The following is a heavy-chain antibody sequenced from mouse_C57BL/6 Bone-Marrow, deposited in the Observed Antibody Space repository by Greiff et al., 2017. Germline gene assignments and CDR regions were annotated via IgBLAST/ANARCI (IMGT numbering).Heavy chain of an antibody. CDR1: GYTFTSYC. Sequence: QVQLQQPGAELVKPGASVKMSCKASGYTFTSYCITWVKQRPGQGLEWIGDIYPASGSTNYNEKFKSKATLTVDTSSSTAYVQLSSLTSEDSADYYCARGTVAAWFAYWGQGTLVTVSA. D-gene: IGHD1-1*01. CDR2: IYPASGST. J-gene: IGHJ3*01. V-gene: IGHV1-55*01. CDR3: ARGTVAAWFAY.